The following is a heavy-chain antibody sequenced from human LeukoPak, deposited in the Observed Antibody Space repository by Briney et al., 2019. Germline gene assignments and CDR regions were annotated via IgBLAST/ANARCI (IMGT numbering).Heavy chain of an antibody. V-gene: IGHV3-7*03. J-gene: IGHJ4*02. CDR1: GFSVSNNY. D-gene: IGHD3-22*01. CDR3: ARDWNYFENSGFYFEH. Sequence: GGSLRLSCAASGFSVSNNYMSWVRQAPGKGLEWVTIIKYDGSQKYYADSVKGRFTISRDNAKNSLSLQMNSLRVEDTAVYYCARDWNYFENSGFYFEHWGQGTLVTVSS. CDR2: IKYDGSQK.